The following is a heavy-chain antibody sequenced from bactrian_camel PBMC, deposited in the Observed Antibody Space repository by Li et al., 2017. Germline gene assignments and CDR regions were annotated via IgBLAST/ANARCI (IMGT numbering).Heavy chain of an antibody. V-gene: IGHV3S53*01. Sequence: HVQLVESGGGSVQAGGSLRLSCAASGNIDGPYSMGWFRQAPGKEREGVASIDSDGSTSYADSVKGRFTISQDSTKKIAYLQMVSLKLEDTAMYYCAAKEGIHWVGKFLFLSYAMDYWGKGTQVTVS. D-gene: IGHD1*01. CDR2: IDSDGST. CDR1: GNIDGPYS. J-gene: IGHJ7*01.